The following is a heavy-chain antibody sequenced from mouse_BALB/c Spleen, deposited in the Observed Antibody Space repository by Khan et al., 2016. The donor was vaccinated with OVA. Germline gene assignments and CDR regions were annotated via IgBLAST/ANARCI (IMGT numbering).Heavy chain of an antibody. V-gene: IGHV1-61*01. CDR2: IDPSDSET. Sequence: LQESGAELVRPGASVKLSCKASGYTFTSYWMNWVKQRPGHGLEWIGRIDPSDSETHSNQMFKDKTKLTVDKSSSTAYIQLSSLTSEDSAVYYCTRREKYGYDPSWFAYWGQGTLVTVSA. D-gene: IGHD2-2*01. CDR1: GYTFTSYW. J-gene: IGHJ3*01. CDR3: TRREKYGYDPSWFAY.